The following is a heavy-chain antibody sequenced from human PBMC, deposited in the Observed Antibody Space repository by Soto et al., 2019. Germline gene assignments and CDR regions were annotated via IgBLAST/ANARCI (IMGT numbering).Heavy chain of an antibody. Sequence: GGSLRLSCAASGFAFSSYAMHWVRQAPGKGLEWVAVISYDGSNKYYADSVKGRFTISRDNSKNTLYLQMNSLRAEDTAVYYCARVWWQWLEGDAFDIWGQGTMVTVSS. CDR1: GFAFSSYA. J-gene: IGHJ3*02. D-gene: IGHD6-19*01. V-gene: IGHV3-30-3*01. CDR2: ISYDGSNK. CDR3: ARVWWQWLEGDAFDI.